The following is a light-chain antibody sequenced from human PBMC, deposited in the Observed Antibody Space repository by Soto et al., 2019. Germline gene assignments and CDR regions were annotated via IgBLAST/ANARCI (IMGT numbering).Light chain of an antibody. V-gene: IGKV1-12*01. CDR3: QQANNFPLT. CDR2: AAS. J-gene: IGKJ4*01. CDR1: QGINNW. Sequence: DIQMTQSPSSVSASVGDTVSITCRASQGINNWLAWYQQKPGKAPQVLIYAASSLQSGVPSRFSGSGFGTDFTLTITSLQPEDFATYFCQQANNFPLTFGGGTKIEFK.